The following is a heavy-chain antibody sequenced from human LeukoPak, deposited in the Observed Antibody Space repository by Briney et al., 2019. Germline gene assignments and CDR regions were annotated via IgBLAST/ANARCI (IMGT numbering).Heavy chain of an antibody. Sequence: GSLRLSCAASGFTFSSYSMNWVRQAPGKGLEWVSSISSSSSYIYYADSVKGRFTISRDNAKNSLYLQMNSLRAEDTAVYYCARGAHDYGDYYGDYFDYRGQGTLVTVSS. CDR3: ARGAHDYGDYYGDYFDY. J-gene: IGHJ4*02. CDR1: GFTFSSYS. CDR2: ISSSSSYI. V-gene: IGHV3-21*01. D-gene: IGHD4-17*01.